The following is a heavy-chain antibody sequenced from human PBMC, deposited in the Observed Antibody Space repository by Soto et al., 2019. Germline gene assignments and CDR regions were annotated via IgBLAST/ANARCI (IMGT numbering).Heavy chain of an antibody. CDR3: TTDGPAIAVAGSDFDS. V-gene: IGHV3-15*01. CDR1: GLTFSNAW. Sequence: EVQLVESGGGLVKPGGSLRLSCAASGLTFSNAWMNWVRQAPGKGLEWVGRIKSNTVGGTTDYAAPVKGRFTISRDDSKNTLYLQMNGLNSEDTAVYYCTTDGPAIAVAGSDFDSWGQGTLVTVSS. D-gene: IGHD6-19*01. J-gene: IGHJ4*02. CDR2: IKSNTVGGTT.